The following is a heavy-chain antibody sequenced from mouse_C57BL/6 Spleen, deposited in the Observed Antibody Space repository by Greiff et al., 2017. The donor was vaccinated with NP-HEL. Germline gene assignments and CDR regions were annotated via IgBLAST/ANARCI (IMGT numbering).Heavy chain of an antibody. D-gene: IGHD2-5*01. CDR2: INYDGSST. CDR3: ARETHSNYPYWYFDV. V-gene: IGHV5-16*01. Sequence: EVKLVESEGGLVQPGSSMKLSCTASGFTFSDYYMAWVRQVPEKGLEWVANINYDGSSTYYLDSLKGRVIISRDNAKNILYLQMSSLKSEDTATYYCARETHSNYPYWYFDVWGTGTTVTVSS. CDR1: GFTFSDYY. J-gene: IGHJ1*03.